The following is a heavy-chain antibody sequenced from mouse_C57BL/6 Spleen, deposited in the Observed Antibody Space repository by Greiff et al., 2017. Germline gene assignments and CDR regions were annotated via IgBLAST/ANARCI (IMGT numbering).Heavy chain of an antibody. D-gene: IGHD1-1*01. Sequence: EVQLQESGPELVKPGASVKISCKASGYSFTGYYMNWVKQSPEKSLEWIGEINPSTGGTTYNQKFKAKATLTVDKSSSTAYMQLKSLTSEDSAVYYCARKYYGSSYGFAYWGQGTLVTVSA. J-gene: IGHJ3*01. CDR2: INPSTGGT. CDR1: GYSFTGYY. CDR3: ARKYYGSSYGFAY. V-gene: IGHV1-42*01.